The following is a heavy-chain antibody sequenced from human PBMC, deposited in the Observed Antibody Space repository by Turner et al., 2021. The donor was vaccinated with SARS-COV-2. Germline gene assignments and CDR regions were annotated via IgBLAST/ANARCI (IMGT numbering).Heavy chain of an antibody. D-gene: IGHD3-22*01. Sequence: QLQLQESGPGLVKPSETLSLTCTASGGPISSSSYYWGLIRQPPGKGLEWIGSIYDSVSTNYNPTFKSRVTRSVYTSKKQFYRKLSPVTAAVTAVYSCAGRRHTMIVLVCIGRYFDLWGRGTLVTVSS. CDR2: IYDSVST. J-gene: IGHJ2*01. CDR3: AGRRHTMIVLVCIGRYFDL. CDR1: GGPISSSSYY. V-gene: IGHV4-39*01.